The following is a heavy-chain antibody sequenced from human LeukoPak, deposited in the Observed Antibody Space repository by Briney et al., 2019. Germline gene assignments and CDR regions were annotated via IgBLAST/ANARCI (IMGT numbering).Heavy chain of an antibody. J-gene: IGHJ4*02. D-gene: IGHD3-22*01. Sequence: GGSLRLSCAASRFTLGINYMTWVRQAPGKGPEWVSVIYSGGSTYYADSVKGRFTISRDNSKNTLYLQMNRLRAEDTVVYYCASYYYDSSGYRHYFDYWGQGTLVTVSS. CDR3: ASYYYDSSGYRHYFDY. V-gene: IGHV3-66*02. CDR2: IYSGGST. CDR1: RFTLGINY.